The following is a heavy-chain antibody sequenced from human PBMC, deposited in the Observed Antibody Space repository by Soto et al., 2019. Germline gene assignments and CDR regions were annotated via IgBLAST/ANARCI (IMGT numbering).Heavy chain of an antibody. Sequence: EVQLVESGGGVVRPGGSLRLSCAASGFTFDDYGMSWVRQAPGKGLEWVSGINWNGGSTGYADSVKGRFTISRDNAKNPLYLQMNSLRAEDTALYYCARVLTYYYDSSGYYGALDYWGQGTLVTVSS. J-gene: IGHJ4*02. D-gene: IGHD3-22*01. V-gene: IGHV3-20*04. CDR2: INWNGGST. CDR1: GFTFDDYG. CDR3: ARVLTYYYDSSGYYGALDY.